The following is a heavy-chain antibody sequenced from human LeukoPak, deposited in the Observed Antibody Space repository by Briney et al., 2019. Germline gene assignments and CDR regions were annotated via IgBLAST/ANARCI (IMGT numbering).Heavy chain of an antibody. V-gene: IGHV4-4*02. D-gene: IGHD6-19*01. Sequence: SETLSLTCAVSGGSISSSNWWSWVRQPPGKGLEWIGSMYPIGSTYYTPSLRSRVSISIDTSQNQFSLKLTSVTAADTAKYYCTSGGGVAVADYWGQGTMVTVSS. CDR1: GGSISSSNW. CDR3: TSGGGVAVADY. J-gene: IGHJ4*02. CDR2: MYPIGST.